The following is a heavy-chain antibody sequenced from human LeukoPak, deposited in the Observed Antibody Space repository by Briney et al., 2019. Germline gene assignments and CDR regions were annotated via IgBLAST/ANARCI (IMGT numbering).Heavy chain of an antibody. V-gene: IGHV3-9*01. CDR1: GFTFDDYA. Sequence: PGGSLRLSCAASGFTFDDYAMHWDRQAPGKGLEWVSGISWNSGSIGYADSVKGRFTISRDNAKNSLYLQMNSLRAEDTALYYCAKDRRGYENYFDYWGQGTLVTVSS. J-gene: IGHJ4*02. D-gene: IGHD5-12*01. CDR3: AKDRRGYENYFDY. CDR2: ISWNSGSI.